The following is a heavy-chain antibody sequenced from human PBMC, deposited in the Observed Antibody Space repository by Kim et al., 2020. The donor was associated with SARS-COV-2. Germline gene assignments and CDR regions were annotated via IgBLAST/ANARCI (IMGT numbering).Heavy chain of an antibody. CDR2: IYTSGST. CDR3: ARDIVATIAGHNWFEP. CDR1: GGSISSGSYY. J-gene: IGHJ5*02. Sequence: SETLSLTCTVSGGSISSGSYYWSWIRQPAGKGLEWIGRIYTSGSTNYNPSLKSRVTISVDTSKNQFSLKLSSVTAADTAVYYCARDIVATIAGHNWFEPWGQGPLVTVSS. D-gene: IGHD5-12*01. V-gene: IGHV4-61*02.